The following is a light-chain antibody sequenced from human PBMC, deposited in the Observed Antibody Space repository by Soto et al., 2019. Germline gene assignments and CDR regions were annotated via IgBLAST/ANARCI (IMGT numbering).Light chain of an antibody. V-gene: IGLV1-40*01. CDR2: GNS. CDR3: QSCDSSLSGSYV. J-gene: IGLJ1*01. CDR1: SSNIGAGYD. Sequence: QSVLTQPSSVSGAPGQRVTISCTGSSSNIGAGYDVHWYQQLPGTAPKLLIYGNSNRPSGVPDRFSGSKSGTSASLAITGLQAEDEADYYCQSCDSSLSGSYVFGTGTKVTVL.